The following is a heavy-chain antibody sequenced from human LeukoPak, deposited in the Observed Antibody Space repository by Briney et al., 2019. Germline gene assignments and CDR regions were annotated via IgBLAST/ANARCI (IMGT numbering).Heavy chain of an antibody. CDR2: ISWNSGSI. V-gene: IGHV3-9*01. CDR1: GFTFDDYA. J-gene: IGHJ4*02. CDR3: ARGGGYDPFDY. Sequence: PGGSLRLSCAASGFTFDDYAMHWVRQTPGRGLEWVSGISWNSGSIGYADSVKGRFTISRDNAKNSLYLQMNSLRAEDTAVYYCARGGGYDPFDYWGQGTLVTVSS. D-gene: IGHD5-12*01.